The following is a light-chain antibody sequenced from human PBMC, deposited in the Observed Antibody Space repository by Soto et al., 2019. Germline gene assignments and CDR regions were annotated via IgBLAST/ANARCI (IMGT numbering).Light chain of an antibody. CDR3: CSYAGSSTDVV. CDR2: EVS. J-gene: IGLJ2*01. V-gene: IGLV2-23*02. Sequence: QSVLTQPASMSGSPGQSITISCTGTSSDVGSYNLVSWYQQHPGKAPKLMIYEVSKRPSGVSNRFSGSKSGNTASLTISGLQAEDEADYYCCSYAGSSTDVVFGGGTKLTVL. CDR1: SSDVGSYNL.